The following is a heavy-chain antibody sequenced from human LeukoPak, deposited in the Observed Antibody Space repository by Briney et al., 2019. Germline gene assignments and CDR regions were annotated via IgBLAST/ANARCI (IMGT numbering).Heavy chain of an antibody. CDR1: GFTFRSYV. V-gene: IGHV3-30*02. Sequence: GGSLRLSCVASGFTFRSYVMHWVRQAPGKGLERVACIRYDGSNKYYADSVKGRFTISRGNPKNTLYLQMNSLRAEDTAVYYCAKDRTAAGDYEDYWGQGTLVTVSS. CDR3: AKDRTAAGDYEDY. CDR2: IRYDGSNK. J-gene: IGHJ4*02. D-gene: IGHD6-13*01.